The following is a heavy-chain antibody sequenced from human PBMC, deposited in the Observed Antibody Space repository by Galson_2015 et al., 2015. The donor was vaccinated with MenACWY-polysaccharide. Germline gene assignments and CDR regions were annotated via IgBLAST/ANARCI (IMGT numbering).Heavy chain of an antibody. CDR3: ASQTWTGYFDY. D-gene: IGHD3-10*01. CDR1: GFTFSNYW. CDR2: IKQDGSGK. V-gene: IGHV3-7*03. J-gene: IGHJ4*02. Sequence: SLRLSCAASGFTFSNYWMSWVRQAPGKGLEWVANIKQDGSGKYYVDSVKGRFTISRDNAKTSPYLQMNSLRAEDTAMYYCASQTWTGYFDYWGQGILVTVSS.